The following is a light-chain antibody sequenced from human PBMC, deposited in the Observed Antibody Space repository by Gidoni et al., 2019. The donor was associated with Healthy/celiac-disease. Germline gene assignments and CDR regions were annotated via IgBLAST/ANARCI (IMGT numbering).Light chain of an antibody. V-gene: IGLV2-23*01. J-gene: IGLJ2*01. CDR1: SSDVGSYNL. CDR2: EGS. Sequence: QSALTQPASVSGSPGQAIPISCTGTSSDVGSYNLVSWYQQHPGKAPQLIVYEGSTRPSGVSNRFSCSKSFNTASLTISGLQAEDEADYYCCSDAGSSTHFGGGTKLTVL. CDR3: CSDAGSSTH.